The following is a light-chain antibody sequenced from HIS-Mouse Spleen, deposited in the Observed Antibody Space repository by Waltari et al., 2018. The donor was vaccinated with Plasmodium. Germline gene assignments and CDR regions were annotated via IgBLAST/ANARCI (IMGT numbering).Light chain of an antibody. V-gene: IGKV3-11*01. Sequence: EIVLTQSPATLSLSPGERATLSCRASQSVSSYLAWYQQTPGQAPRLLIYDASNRSTGIPARFSGSGSGTDFTLTISSLEPEDFEVYYCQQRSFGPGTKVDIK. CDR2: DAS. J-gene: IGKJ3*01. CDR3: QQRS. CDR1: QSVSSY.